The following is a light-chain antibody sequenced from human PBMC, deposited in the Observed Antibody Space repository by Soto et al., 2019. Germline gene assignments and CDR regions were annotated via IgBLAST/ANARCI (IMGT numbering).Light chain of an antibody. CDR1: SSNIGNNY. CDR2: DND. CDR3: GTWDTSLSAYD. V-gene: IGLV1-51*01. Sequence: QSVLTQPPSVSAAPGQKVAVSCSGSSSNIGNNYVSWYQHLPGTAPKLLISDNDRRPSGIPDRFSGSKSGTSATLGITGLQTGDEADYYCGTWDTSLSAYDFGNGTEVTVL. J-gene: IGLJ1*01.